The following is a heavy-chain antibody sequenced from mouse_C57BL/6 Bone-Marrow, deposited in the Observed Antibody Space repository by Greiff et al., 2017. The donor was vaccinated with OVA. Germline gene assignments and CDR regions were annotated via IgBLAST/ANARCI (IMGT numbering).Heavy chain of an antibody. V-gene: IGHV1-15*01. D-gene: IGHD2-5*01. J-gene: IGHJ4*01. CDR1: GYTFTDYE. Sequence: QVQLQQSGAELVRPGASVTLSCKASGYTFTDYEMHWVKQTPVHGLEWIGAIDPETGGTAYNQKFKGKAILTADKSSSTAYMELRSLTSAYSAVYNCTRGYSNYYALDYWGQGTSVTVSS. CDR3: TRGYSNYYALDY. CDR2: IDPETGGT.